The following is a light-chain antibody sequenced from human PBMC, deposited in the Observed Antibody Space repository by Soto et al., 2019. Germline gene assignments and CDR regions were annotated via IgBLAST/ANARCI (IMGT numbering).Light chain of an antibody. CDR3: PQYGDSPTT. J-gene: IGKJ1*01. V-gene: IGKV3-20*01. CDR2: GAS. CDR1: QSVRYDY. Sequence: EIVLSQSPDTLSLSPGQRATLFCRASQSVRYDYLAWYQQRPGQPPRLLIAGASRRATGSPDRFIRSGSGAEFTLTITTVEPDDFAVYYCPQYGDSPTTFGLGTKVEVK.